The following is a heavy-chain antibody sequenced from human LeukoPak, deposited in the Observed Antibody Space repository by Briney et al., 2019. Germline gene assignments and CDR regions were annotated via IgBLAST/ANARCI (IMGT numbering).Heavy chain of an antibody. D-gene: IGHD6-19*01. CDR2: ISYDGSNK. CDR1: GFTFSSYG. V-gene: IGHV3-30*18. J-gene: IGHJ4*02. Sequence: PGRPLRLSCAASGFTFSSYGMHWVRQAPGKGLEWVAVISYDGSNKYYADSVKGRFTISRDNSKNTLYLQMNSLRAEDTAVYYCAKVGIAVAFDYWGQGTLVTVSS. CDR3: AKVGIAVAFDY.